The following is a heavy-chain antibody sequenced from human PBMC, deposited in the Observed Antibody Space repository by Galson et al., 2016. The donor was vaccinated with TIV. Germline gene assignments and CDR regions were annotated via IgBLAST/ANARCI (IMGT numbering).Heavy chain of an antibody. V-gene: IGHV4-39*01. CDR3: ARPESIHHNFATDV. CDR1: GGSIGSSSYH. CDR2: IYYTGST. J-gene: IGHJ6*02. D-gene: IGHD5-24*01. Sequence: LTCTVSGGSIGSSSYHWGWIRQPPGKGLQWIGSIYYTGSTNYNPSLKSRVTIPVDRSMNQFSLELLSVTAADTATYYCARPESIHHNFATDVWGPGTAVTVSS.